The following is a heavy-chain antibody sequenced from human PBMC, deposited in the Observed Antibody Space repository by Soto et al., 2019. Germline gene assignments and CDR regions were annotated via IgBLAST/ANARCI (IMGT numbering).Heavy chain of an antibody. CDR1: GFTFSNAW. CDR2: IKSKTDGGTT. J-gene: IGHJ6*02. Sequence: GSLRLSCAASGFTFSNAWMNWVRQAPGKGLEWVGRIKSKTDGGTTDYAAPVKGRFTISRDDSKNTLYLQMNSLKTEDTAVYYCTTDTDYYDSSGPILPEGYYYGMDVWGQGTTVTVSS. V-gene: IGHV3-15*07. D-gene: IGHD3-22*01. CDR3: TTDTDYYDSSGPILPEGYYYGMDV.